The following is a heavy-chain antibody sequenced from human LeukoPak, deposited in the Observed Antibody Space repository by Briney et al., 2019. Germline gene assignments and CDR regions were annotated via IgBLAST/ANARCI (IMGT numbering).Heavy chain of an antibody. D-gene: IGHD4-17*01. CDR2: ISGSGGST. CDR1: GFTFSSYA. J-gene: IGHJ4*02. Sequence: GGSLRLSCAASGFTFSSYAMSWVRQAPGKGLEWVSAISGSGGSTYYADSVKGRFTISRDNSKNTLYLQMNSLRDEDTAVYYCAKVRPPYGDYGYFDYWGQGTLVTVSS. V-gene: IGHV3-23*01. CDR3: AKVRPPYGDYGYFDY.